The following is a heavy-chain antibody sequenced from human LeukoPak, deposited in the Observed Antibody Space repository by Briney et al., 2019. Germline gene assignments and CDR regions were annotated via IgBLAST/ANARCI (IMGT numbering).Heavy chain of an antibody. Sequence: SETLSLTCTVSGGSISSSSYYWGWIRQPPGKGLEWIGSIYYSGSTYYNPSLKSRVTISVDTSKNQFSLKLSSVTAADTAVYYCVRQGNSGTYSSRPHAFGIWGQGTMVTVSS. CDR2: IYYSGST. CDR1: GGSISSSSYY. D-gene: IGHD1-26*01. V-gene: IGHV4-39*01. J-gene: IGHJ3*02. CDR3: VRQGNSGTYSSRPHAFGI.